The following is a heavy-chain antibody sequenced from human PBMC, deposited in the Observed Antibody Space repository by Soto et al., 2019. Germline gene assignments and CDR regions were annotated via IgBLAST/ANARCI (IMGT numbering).Heavy chain of an antibody. CDR3: ARDDINFDY. CDR2: VSSSSSTI. CDR1: GFTFSSYS. V-gene: IGHV3-48*01. J-gene: IGHJ4*02. Sequence: GGSLRLSCAASGFTFSSYSMNWVRQAPGKGLEWVSYVSSSSSTIYYADSVKGRFTISRDNAKNSLYLQMNSLRAEDTAVYYCARDDINFDYWGQGTLVTVSS.